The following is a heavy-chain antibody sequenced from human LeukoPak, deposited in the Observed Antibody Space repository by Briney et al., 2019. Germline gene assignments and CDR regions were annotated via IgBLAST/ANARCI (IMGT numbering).Heavy chain of an antibody. J-gene: IGHJ4*02. CDR2: ISYDGSNK. V-gene: IGHV3-30*18. CDR3: AKDGGHYYGSGSYSLDY. CDR1: GFTFSSYG. Sequence: PGRSLRLSCAASGFTFSSYGMHWVRQAPGKGLEWVAVISYDGSNKYYADSVKGRFTISRDNSKNTLYLQMNSLRAEDTAMYYCAKDGGHYYGSGSYSLDYWGQGTLVTVSS. D-gene: IGHD3-10*01.